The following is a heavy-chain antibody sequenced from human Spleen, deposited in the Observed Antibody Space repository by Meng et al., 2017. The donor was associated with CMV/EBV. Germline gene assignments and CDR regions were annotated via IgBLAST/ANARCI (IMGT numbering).Heavy chain of an antibody. V-gene: IGHV3-7*01. Sequence: GESLKISCTASGFTISNNWMTWVRQAPGKGLEWVGNIKQDGSEKYYVDSVKRRFTISRDYAKNSLYLQMNSRRGEETAVYYCVGDSLEETGSFPYFYYYGMDVWGQGTTVTVSS. CDR1: GFTISNNW. CDR2: IKQDGSEK. J-gene: IGHJ6*02. CDR3: VGDSLEETGSFPYFYYYGMDV. D-gene: IGHD3-9*01.